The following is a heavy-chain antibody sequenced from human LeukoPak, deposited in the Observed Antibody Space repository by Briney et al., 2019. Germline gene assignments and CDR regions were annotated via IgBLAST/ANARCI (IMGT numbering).Heavy chain of an antibody. CDR1: GYTFTSYY. Sequence: ASVKVSCKASGYTFTSYYMHCVRPAPGQGLEWIGIITPSGGSTTYAQKLQGRVTMTRDTSTSTVYMELSSLRSEDTAVYYCTVKAAGTSSWGQGTLVTVSS. J-gene: IGHJ5*02. V-gene: IGHV1-46*01. CDR3: TVKAAGTSS. D-gene: IGHD6-13*01. CDR2: ITPSGGST.